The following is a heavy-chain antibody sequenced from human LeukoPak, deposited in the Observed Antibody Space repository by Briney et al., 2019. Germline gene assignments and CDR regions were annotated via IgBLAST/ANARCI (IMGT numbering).Heavy chain of an antibody. V-gene: IGHV4-34*01. J-gene: IGHJ5*02. Sequence: SETLSLTCAVYGGSFSGYYWSWIRQPPGKGLEWIGEINHSGSTNYNPSLKSRVTISVDTSKNQFSLNLSSVTAADTAVYYCARGFSSSWYWFDPWGQGTLVTVSS. CDR3: ARGFSSSWYWFDP. CDR1: GGSFSGYY. CDR2: INHSGST. D-gene: IGHD6-13*01.